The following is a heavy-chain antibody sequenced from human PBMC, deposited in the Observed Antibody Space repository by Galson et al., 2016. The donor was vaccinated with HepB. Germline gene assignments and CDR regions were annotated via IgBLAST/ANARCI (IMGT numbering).Heavy chain of an antibody. J-gene: IGHJ4*02. CDR3: ARQQVVPVY. CDR2: IKQDGSEK. D-gene: IGHD6-13*01. V-gene: IGHV3-7*03. Sequence: LSLSCAASGFTFNRYWMNWVRQAPGKGLEWVANIKQDGSEKYYMDSVKGRFTISRDNSENSLYLQIDNLRAEDTAVYYCARQQVVPVYWGQGTLVTVSS. CDR1: GFTFNRYW.